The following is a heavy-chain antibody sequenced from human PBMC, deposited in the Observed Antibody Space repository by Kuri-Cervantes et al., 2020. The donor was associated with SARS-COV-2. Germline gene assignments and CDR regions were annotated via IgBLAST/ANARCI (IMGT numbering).Heavy chain of an antibody. CDR1: GFTFGNYF. Sequence: GKSLKISCATSGFTFGNYFMHWVRQRPGKGLEWVSLISWDGGSTYYADSVKGRFTISRDNSKDSLFLQMNSLRSEDTAFYYCSSGGSQREWYYWGQGTLVTVSS. V-gene: IGHV3-43*01. J-gene: IGHJ4*02. D-gene: IGHD3-16*01. CDR2: ISWDGGST. CDR3: SSGGSQREWYY.